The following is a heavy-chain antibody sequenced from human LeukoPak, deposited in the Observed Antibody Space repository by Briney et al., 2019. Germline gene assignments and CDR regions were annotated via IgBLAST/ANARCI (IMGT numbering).Heavy chain of an antibody. CDR3: AKEKAAAGTGDDAFDI. D-gene: IGHD6-13*01. J-gene: IGHJ3*02. CDR2: ISGSGGST. CDR1: GFTFSSYA. Sequence: GGSLRLSCAASGFTFSSYAMSWVRQAPGKGLEWVSAISGSGGSTYYADSVKGRFTISRDNSKNTLYLQMNGLRAEDTAVYYCAKEKAAAGTGDDAFDIWGQGTMVTVSS. V-gene: IGHV3-23*01.